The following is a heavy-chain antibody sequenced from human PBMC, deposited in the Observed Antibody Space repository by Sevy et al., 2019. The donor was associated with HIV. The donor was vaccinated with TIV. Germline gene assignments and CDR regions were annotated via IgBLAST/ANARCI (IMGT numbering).Heavy chain of an antibody. CDR3: TTDPIRRGYYLSAFDI. CDR1: GFTFSNAW. CDR2: IKSKTDGGTT. J-gene: IGHJ3*02. V-gene: IGHV3-15*01. Sequence: GGSLRLSCAASGFTFSNAWMSWVRQAPGKGLEWVGRIKSKTDGGTTDYAAPVKGRFTISRDDSKNTLYLQMNSLKTEDTAVYYCTTDPIRRGYYLSAFDIWGQGTMVTVSS. D-gene: IGHD3-22*01.